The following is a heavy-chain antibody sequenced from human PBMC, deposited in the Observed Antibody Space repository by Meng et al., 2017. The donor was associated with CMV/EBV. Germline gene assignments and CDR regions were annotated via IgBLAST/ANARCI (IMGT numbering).Heavy chain of an antibody. D-gene: IGHD2-2*01. CDR2: ISAYNGNT. Sequence: ASVKVSCKASGYTFTGYYMHWVRQAPGQGLEWMGWISAYNGNTNYAQKLQGRVTMTTDTSTSTAYMELRSLRSDDTAVYYCAREGQIVVVPAAIYYYYYGMDVWGQGTTVTVSS. J-gene: IGHJ6*02. CDR3: AREGQIVVVPAAIYYYYYGMDV. CDR1: GYTFTGYY. V-gene: IGHV1-18*04.